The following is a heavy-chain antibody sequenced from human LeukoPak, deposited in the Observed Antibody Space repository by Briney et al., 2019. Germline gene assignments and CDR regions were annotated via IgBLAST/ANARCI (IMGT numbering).Heavy chain of an antibody. CDR1: GGPISYHY. CDR2: SYYSGGS. CDR3: TRANFRPYYYYYMDV. V-gene: IGHV4-59*11. J-gene: IGHJ6*03. D-gene: IGHD2/OR15-2a*01. Sequence: PSETLSLTCTVSGGPISYHYWSWIRQPPGKGLEWLGFSYYSGGSHYNPSLKSRVTISVDTSKNQFSLILSSVTAADTAVYYCTRANFRPYYYYYMDVWGKGTTVTVSS.